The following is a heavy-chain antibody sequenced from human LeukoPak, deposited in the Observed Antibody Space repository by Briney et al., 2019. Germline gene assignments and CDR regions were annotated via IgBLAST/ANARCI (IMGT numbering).Heavy chain of an antibody. CDR2: IYYSGST. D-gene: IGHD6-19*01. CDR3: ARDSLSRGRQWLNFDY. Sequence: SETLSLTCTVSGGSISSYYWSWTRQPPGKGLEWIGYIYYSGSTNYNPSLKSRGTISVDTSKNQFSLKLSSVTAADTAVYYCARDSLSRGRQWLNFDYWGQGTLVTVSS. CDR1: GGSISSYY. J-gene: IGHJ4*02. V-gene: IGHV4-59*01.